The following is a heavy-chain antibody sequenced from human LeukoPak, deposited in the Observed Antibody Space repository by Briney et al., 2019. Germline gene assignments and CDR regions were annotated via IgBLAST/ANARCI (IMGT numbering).Heavy chain of an antibody. D-gene: IGHD3-22*01. J-gene: IGHJ4*02. CDR1: GYSFTSYW. CDR2: IDPSDSYT. Sequence: GESLKISCKGSGYSFTSYWITWVRQMPGKGLEWLGRIDPSDSYTDYSPSFQGHVTISADKSISTAYPQWSSLKASDTAMYYCAIDPYYYDGSGSLDYWGQGTLVTVSS. V-gene: IGHV5-10-1*01. CDR3: AIDPYYYDGSGSLDY.